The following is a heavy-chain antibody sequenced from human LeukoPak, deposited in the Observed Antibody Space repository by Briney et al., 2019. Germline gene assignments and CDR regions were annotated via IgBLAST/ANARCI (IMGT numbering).Heavy chain of an antibody. J-gene: IGHJ4*02. D-gene: IGHD6-19*01. CDR2: ISAYNVHT. V-gene: IGHV1-18*01. Sequence: ASVKVSCKASGYTFTSYGISWVRQAPGQGLEWMGWISAYNVHTNQAPKLPGTRTLPTDTSTSTAYMKLRSLRSDDTAVYYCARDRPLPGIAVAGPLRQIDYWGQGTLVTVSS. CDR3: ARDRPLPGIAVAGPLRQIDY. CDR1: GYTFTSYG.